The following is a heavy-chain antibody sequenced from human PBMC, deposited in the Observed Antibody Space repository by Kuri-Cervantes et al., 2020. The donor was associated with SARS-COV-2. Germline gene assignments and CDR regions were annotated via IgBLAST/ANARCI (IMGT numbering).Heavy chain of an antibody. J-gene: IGHJ4*02. CDR3: ARPTTFSNFFDY. D-gene: IGHD2/OR15-2a*01. CDR2: IWHDGTNN. CDR1: GFVFSDFG. Sequence: GESLKISCATSGFVFSDFGMHWVRQAPGKGPEWVAHIWHDGTNNKYADSVRGRFTVSRDNSKNTLYLQMTSLTVEDTAVYYCARPTTFSNFFDYWGQGALVTVSS. V-gene: IGHV3-33*08.